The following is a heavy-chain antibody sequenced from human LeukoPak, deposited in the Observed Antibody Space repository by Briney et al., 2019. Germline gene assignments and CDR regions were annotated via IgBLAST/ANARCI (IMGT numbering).Heavy chain of an antibody. Sequence: GGSLRLSCAASGFTFSSYSMNWVRQAPGKGLEWVSSISSSSSDIYDADSVKGRFTISRDNSKNTVYLQVNSLRAEDTAVYYCAKAPEAYGSGWYSNHWGQGTLVTVSS. CDR3: AKAPEAYGSGWYSNH. CDR2: ISSSSSDI. CDR1: GFTFSSYS. D-gene: IGHD6-19*01. V-gene: IGHV3-21*01. J-gene: IGHJ5*02.